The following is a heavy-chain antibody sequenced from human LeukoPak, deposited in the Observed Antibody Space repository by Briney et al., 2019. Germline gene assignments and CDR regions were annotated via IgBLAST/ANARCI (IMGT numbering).Heavy chain of an antibody. V-gene: IGHV1-69*13. Sequence: ASVKVSCKASGGTFSSYVISWVRQAPGQGLEWMGGIIPIFGTANYAQKFQGRVTITADESTSTAYMELSSLRPEDTAVYYCAGGYCSSTSCYAPRVHWGQGTLVTVSS. D-gene: IGHD2-2*01. CDR1: GGTFSSYV. CDR3: AGGYCSSTSCYAPRVH. J-gene: IGHJ4*02. CDR2: IIPIFGTA.